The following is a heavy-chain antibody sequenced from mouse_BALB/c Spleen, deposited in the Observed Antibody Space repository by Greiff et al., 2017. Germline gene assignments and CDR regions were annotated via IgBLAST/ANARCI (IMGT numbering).Heavy chain of an antibody. D-gene: IGHD1-1*01. CDR3: ARGYYGSSYDYFDY. J-gene: IGHJ2*01. CDR2: IYPGNGDT. Sequence: QVQLQQPGAELVKPGASVKMSCKASGYTFTSYNMHWVKQTPGQGLEWIGAIYPGNGDTSYNQKFKGKATLTADKSSSTAYMQLSSLTSEDSAVYYCARGYYGSSYDYFDYWGQGTTLTVSS. CDR1: GYTFTSYN. V-gene: IGHV1-12*01.